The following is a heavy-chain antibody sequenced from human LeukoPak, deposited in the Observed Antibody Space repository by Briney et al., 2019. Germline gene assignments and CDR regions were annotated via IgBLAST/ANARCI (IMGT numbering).Heavy chain of an antibody. D-gene: IGHD3-22*01. Sequence: GSLRLSCAASGFTFSSYGMHWVRQAPGKGLEWVSTISGSGGNTYYADSVKGRFTISRDNSKNTLYLQMTSLRAEDTAVYYCARDYYDSSGYFTLIDYWGQGTLVTVSS. CDR2: ISGSGGNT. CDR3: ARDYYDSSGYFTLIDY. V-gene: IGHV3-23*01. J-gene: IGHJ4*02. CDR1: GFTFSSYG.